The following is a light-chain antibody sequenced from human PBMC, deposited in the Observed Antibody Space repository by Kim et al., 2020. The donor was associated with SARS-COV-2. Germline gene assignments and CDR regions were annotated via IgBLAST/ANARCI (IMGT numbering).Light chain of an antibody. CDR2: KDS. V-gene: IGLV3-25*03. CDR3: QSADSSGTYVV. Sequence: PGQTARITCSGDALPKQYAYWYQQKPGQAPVLVIYKDSERPSGIPERFSGSSSGTTVTLTSSGVQAEDEADYYCQSADSSGTYVVFGGGTQLTVL. CDR1: ALPKQY. J-gene: IGLJ2*01.